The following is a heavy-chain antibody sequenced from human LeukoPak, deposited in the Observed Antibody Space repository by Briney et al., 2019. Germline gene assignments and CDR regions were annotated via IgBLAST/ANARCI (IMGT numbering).Heavy chain of an antibody. J-gene: IGHJ4*02. CDR2: ISYDGNNK. CDR1: GFTFSSYT. D-gene: IGHD4-17*01. Sequence: GGSLRLSCAASGFTFSSYTMHWVRQAPGTGLEWVAVISYDGNNKYYADSVKGRFTISRDNSKNTLYLQMNSLRGEDTAVYYCARNPYYGDYVWVQGTRATVSS. CDR3: ARNPYYGDYV. V-gene: IGHV3-30*01.